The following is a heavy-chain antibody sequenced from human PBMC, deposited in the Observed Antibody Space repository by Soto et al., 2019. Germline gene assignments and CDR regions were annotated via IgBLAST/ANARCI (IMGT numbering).Heavy chain of an antibody. V-gene: IGHV4-59*01. Sequence: SETLSLTCTVSGGSISSYYWSWIRQPPGKGLEWIGYIYYSGSTNYNPSLKSRVTISVDTSKNQFSLKLSSVTAADTAVYYCARDYGDYGYYYYGMDVWGQGTTVTVSS. CDR3: ARDYGDYGYYYYGMDV. D-gene: IGHD4-17*01. CDR1: GGSISSYY. J-gene: IGHJ6*02. CDR2: IYYSGST.